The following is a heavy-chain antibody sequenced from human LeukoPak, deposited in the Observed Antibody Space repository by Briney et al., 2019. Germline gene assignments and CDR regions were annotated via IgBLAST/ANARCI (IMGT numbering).Heavy chain of an antibody. V-gene: IGHV4-34*01. D-gene: IGHD6-6*01. CDR2: INHSGST. Sequence: SETLSLTCDVYGGSFSGYYWSWIRQPPGKGLEWIGEINHSGSTNYNPSLKSRVTISVDTSKNQFSLKLSSVTAADTAVYYCARGREYSSSPPYFDYWGQGTLVTVSS. CDR3: ARGREYSSSPPYFDY. CDR1: GGSFSGYY. J-gene: IGHJ4*02.